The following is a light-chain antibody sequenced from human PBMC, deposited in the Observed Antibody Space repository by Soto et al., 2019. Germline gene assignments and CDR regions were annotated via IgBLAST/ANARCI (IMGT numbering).Light chain of an antibody. CDR3: QTWGTAIHDVV. J-gene: IGLJ2*01. V-gene: IGLV4-69*01. CDR2: LNSDGSH. Sequence: QLVLTQSPSASASLGAWVKLTCTLSSGHSSYAIAWHQQQPEKGPRYLMKLNSDGSHSKGDGIPDRFSGSSSGAERHLTISSLQSEDEADYYCQTWGTAIHDVVFGGGTKLTVL. CDR1: SGHSSYA.